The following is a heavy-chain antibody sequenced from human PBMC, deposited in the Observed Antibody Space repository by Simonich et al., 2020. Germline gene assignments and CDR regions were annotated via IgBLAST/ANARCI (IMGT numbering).Heavy chain of an antibody. CDR1: GFTFSSYE. D-gene: IGHD6-6*01. V-gene: IGHV3-48*03. Sequence: EVQLVESGGGLVQPGGSMRLSCAASGFTFSSYEMNWVRQAPGKGLEWVSYISSIGSTIYYADSVKGRFTSPRDNAKNSLYLQMNSLRAEDTAVYYCARDFRLQLVEIGTYYYYGMDVWGQGTTVTVSS. CDR3: ARDFRLQLVEIGTYYYYGMDV. CDR2: ISSIGSTI. J-gene: IGHJ6*02.